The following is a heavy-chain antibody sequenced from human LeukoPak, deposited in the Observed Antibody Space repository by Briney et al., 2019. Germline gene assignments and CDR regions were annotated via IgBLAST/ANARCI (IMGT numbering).Heavy chain of an antibody. V-gene: IGHV1-2*02. CDR3: AREDSSGWYVFDY. CDR2: INPNSGGT. Sequence: GASVKVSCKASGYTFTGYYMHWVRQAPGQGLEWMGWINPNSGGTNYAQKFQGRVTMTRDTSISTAYMELSRLRSDDTAVYYCAREDSSGWYVFDYWGQGTLVTVSS. D-gene: IGHD6-19*01. CDR1: GYTFTGYY. J-gene: IGHJ4*02.